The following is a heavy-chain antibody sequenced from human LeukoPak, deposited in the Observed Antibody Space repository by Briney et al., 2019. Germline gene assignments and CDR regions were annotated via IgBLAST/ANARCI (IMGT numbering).Heavy chain of an antibody. CDR2: INHSGST. D-gene: IGHD5-18*01. V-gene: IGHV4-34*01. Sequence: SETLSLTCAVYGGSLSGYYWSWIRQPPGKGLEWIGEINHSGSTNYNPSLKSRVTISVDTSKNQFSLKLSSVTAADTAVYYCARGKEYSYGFYYYYYMDVWGKGTTVTVSS. CDR3: ARGKEYSYGFYYYYYMDV. J-gene: IGHJ6*03. CDR1: GGSLSGYY.